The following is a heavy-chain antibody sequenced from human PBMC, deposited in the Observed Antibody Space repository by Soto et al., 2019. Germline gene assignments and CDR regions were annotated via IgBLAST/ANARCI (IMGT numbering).Heavy chain of an antibody. CDR2: INHSGST. CDR3: ARGGRWLQLNYYYGMDV. V-gene: IGHV4-34*01. J-gene: IGHJ6*02. CDR1: CGSFSGYY. Sequence: SETLSLTCAVYCGSFSGYYWSWIRQPPGKGLEWIGEINHSGSTNYNPSLKSRVTISVDTSKNQFSLKLSSVTAADTAVYYCARGGRWLQLNYYYGMDVWGQGTTVTVSS. D-gene: IGHD5-12*01.